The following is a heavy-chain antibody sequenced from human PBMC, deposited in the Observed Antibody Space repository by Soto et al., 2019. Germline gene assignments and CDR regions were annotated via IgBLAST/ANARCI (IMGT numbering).Heavy chain of an antibody. J-gene: IGHJ6*02. CDR1: GFTFGDYA. V-gene: IGHV3-49*03. CDR2: IRSKAYGGTT. D-gene: IGHD3-10*01. Sequence: GGSLRLSCTASGFTFGDYAMSWFRQAPGKGLEWVGFIRSKAYGGTTEYAASVKGRFTISRDDSKSIAYLQMNSLKTEDTAVYYCTRVLFGDAYYYYGMYVWGQGTTVTVSS. CDR3: TRVLFGDAYYYYGMYV.